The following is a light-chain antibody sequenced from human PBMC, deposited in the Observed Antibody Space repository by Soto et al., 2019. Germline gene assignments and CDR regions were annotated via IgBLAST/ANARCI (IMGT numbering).Light chain of an antibody. CDR3: QKYTSLPYT. J-gene: IGKJ4*02. V-gene: IGKV3-20*01. Sequence: EIVLTQSPGTLSLSPWERATLSCRASQSVSSSYLAWYQQKPGQAPRLLIYGASSRATGIPDRFSGSGSGTDFTLTISRLEPDVFVVRQSQKYTSLPYTF. CDR1: QSVSSSY. CDR2: GAS.